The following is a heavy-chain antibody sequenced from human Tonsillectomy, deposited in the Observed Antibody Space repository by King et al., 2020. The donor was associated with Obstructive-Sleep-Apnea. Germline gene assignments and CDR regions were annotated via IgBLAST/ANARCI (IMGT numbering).Heavy chain of an antibody. Sequence: DVQLVESGGGLVKPGGSLRLSCAASGFTFSSYSMNWVRQAPGKGLEWISSISSSSSYIYYADSVKGRFTISRDNAKNSLYLQMNSLRAEDTAVYYCARVRFEGMDVWGQGTTVTVSS. V-gene: IGHV3-21*01. J-gene: IGHJ6*02. CDR1: GFTFSSYS. D-gene: IGHD3-3*01. CDR2: ISSSSSYI. CDR3: ARVRFEGMDV.